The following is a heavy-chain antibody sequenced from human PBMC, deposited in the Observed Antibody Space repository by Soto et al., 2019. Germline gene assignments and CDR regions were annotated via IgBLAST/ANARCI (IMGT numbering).Heavy chain of an antibody. J-gene: IGHJ6*02. CDR3: AKDTVNRRVLWFGELSPTGHYYYYGMDV. D-gene: IGHD3-10*01. CDR1: GFTFDDYA. V-gene: IGHV3-9*01. CDR2: ISWNSGSI. Sequence: EVQLVESGGGLVQPGRSLRLSCAASGFTFDDYAMHWVRQAPGKGLEWVSGISWNSGSIGYADSVKGRFTISRDNAKNSLYLQMNSLRAEDTALYYCAKDTVNRRVLWFGELSPTGHYYYYGMDVWGQGTTVTVSS.